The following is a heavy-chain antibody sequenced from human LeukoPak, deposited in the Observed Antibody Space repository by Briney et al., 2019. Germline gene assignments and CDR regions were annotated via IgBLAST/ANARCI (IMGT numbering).Heavy chain of an antibody. CDR2: MNPNSGNT. CDR3: ARGLYSSGWYPGGYYGMDV. V-gene: IGHV1-8*01. D-gene: IGHD6-19*01. J-gene: IGHJ6*04. Sequence: ASVKVSCKASGYTFTSYDINWVRQATGQGLEWMGWMNPNSGNTGYAQKFQGRVTMTRNTSISTAYMELSSLRSEDTAVYYCARGLYSSGWYPGGYYGMDVWGKGTTVTVSS. CDR1: GYTFTSYD.